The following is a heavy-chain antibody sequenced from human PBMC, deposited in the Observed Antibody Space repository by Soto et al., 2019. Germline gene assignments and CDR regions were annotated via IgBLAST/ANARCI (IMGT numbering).Heavy chain of an antibody. J-gene: IGHJ4*02. CDR1: GYTFTSYG. D-gene: IGHD3-3*01. Sequence: QVQLVQSGAEVKKPGASVKVSCKASGYTFTSYGISWVRQAPGQGLEWMGWISAYNGNTNYAQKLQGRVTMTTDTSTSTAYMELGSLRSDDTAVYYCARAPSGRVGSYYDFWSCYYYFDYWGQGTLVTVSS. CDR3: ARAPSGRVGSYYDFWSCYYYFDY. V-gene: IGHV1-18*01. CDR2: ISAYNGNT.